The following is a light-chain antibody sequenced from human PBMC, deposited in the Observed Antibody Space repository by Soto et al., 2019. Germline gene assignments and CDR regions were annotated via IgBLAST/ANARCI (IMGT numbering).Light chain of an antibody. CDR3: QSYDSSLSASV. V-gene: IGLV1-40*01. Sequence: QSVLTQPPSVSGAPGQRVTISCTGSSSNIGAGYDVHWYQQLPGTAPKLLIYGNSNRPSGVPDRFSGSKSGTSASLAITGPQAEDEADCQSYDSSLSASVFGGGIQLTVL. CDR1: SSNIGAGYD. J-gene: IGLJ7*01. CDR2: GNS.